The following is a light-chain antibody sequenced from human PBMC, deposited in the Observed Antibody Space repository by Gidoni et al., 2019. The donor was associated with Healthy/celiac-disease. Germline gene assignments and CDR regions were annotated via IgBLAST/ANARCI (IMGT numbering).Light chain of an antibody. CDR3: QQYGSSPPWT. CDR1: QSVSSSY. CDR2: GAS. Sequence: IVLTQSPGTLSLSPGARATLSCRASQSVSSSYLAWYQQNPGQAPRLLIYGASSRATGIPDRFSGSGSGTDFTLTISRLEPEDFAVYYCQQYGSSPPWTFGQGTKVEIK. V-gene: IGKV3-20*01. J-gene: IGKJ1*01.